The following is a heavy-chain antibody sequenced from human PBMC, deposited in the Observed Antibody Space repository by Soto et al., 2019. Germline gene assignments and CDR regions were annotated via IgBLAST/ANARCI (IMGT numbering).Heavy chain of an antibody. D-gene: IGHD6-13*01. CDR1: GYSFTSYW. CDR2: IYPGDSDT. Sequence: GESLKISCKGSGYSFTSYWIAWVRQMPGKGLEWMGIIYPGDSDTRYSPSFQGQVTISVDKSINTAYLQWSSLKASDTAMYYCVRLFGHSSWYSSATDYWGQGTLVTVSS. V-gene: IGHV5-51*01. CDR3: VRLFGHSSWYSSATDY. J-gene: IGHJ4*02.